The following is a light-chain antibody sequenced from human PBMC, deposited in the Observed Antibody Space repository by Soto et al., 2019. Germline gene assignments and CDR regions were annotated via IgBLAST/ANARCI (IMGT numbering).Light chain of an antibody. CDR2: HVT. J-gene: IGLJ1*01. CDR3: CSLTTSHTYV. V-gene: IGLV2-14*03. CDR1: SSDIGHYDY. Sequence: QSALAQPASVSGSPGQSITISCTGTSSDIGHYDYVSWYQQHPGKAPKLMIYHVTYRPSGVSNRYSGSKSGNSASLTISGLQADDEADYYCCSLTTSHTYVLGSGTKVTVL.